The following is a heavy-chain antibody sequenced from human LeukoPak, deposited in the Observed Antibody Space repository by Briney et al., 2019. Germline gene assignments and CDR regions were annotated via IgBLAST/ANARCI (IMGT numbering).Heavy chain of an antibody. Sequence: TGGSLRLSCAASGFAFSTYAMSWVRQAPGKGLEWVSGISGNGGSTYYADSVKGRFTISRDKSKNTLYVQMNSLRAEDTAVYYCAKAREIKRGGYDSHYFDFWGQGTLVTVSS. J-gene: IGHJ4*02. D-gene: IGHD5-12*01. CDR2: ISGNGGST. CDR3: AKAREIKRGGYDSHYFDF. V-gene: IGHV3-23*01. CDR1: GFAFSTYA.